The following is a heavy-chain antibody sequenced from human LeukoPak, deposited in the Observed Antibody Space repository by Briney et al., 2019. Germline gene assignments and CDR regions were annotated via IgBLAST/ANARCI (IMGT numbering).Heavy chain of an antibody. CDR3: ARDLYYDILTGYRLGVYYYYMDV. Sequence: PSETLSLTCAVYGGSFSGYYWSWIRQPAGKGLEWIGRIYTSGSTNYNPSLKSRVTMSVDTSKNQFSLKLSSVTAADTAVYYCARDLYYDILTGYRLGVYYYYMDVWGKGTTVTISS. CDR1: GGSFSGYY. D-gene: IGHD3-9*01. V-gene: IGHV4-4*07. J-gene: IGHJ6*03. CDR2: IYTSGST.